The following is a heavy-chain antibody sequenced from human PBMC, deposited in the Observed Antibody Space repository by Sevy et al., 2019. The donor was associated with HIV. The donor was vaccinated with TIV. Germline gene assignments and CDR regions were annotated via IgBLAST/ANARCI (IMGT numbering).Heavy chain of an antibody. D-gene: IGHD1-26*01. Sequence: GGSLRLSCAASGFPFSSYSFYWVRQAPGKGLEYVSAIGSDGETTLYASSVKGRFTISRDNSKNTVCLQMGRLRSEDMGVYYCARDSGTYQAFDLWGRGTMVTVSS. J-gene: IGHJ3*01. CDR3: ARDSGTYQAFDL. CDR2: IGSDGETT. CDR1: GFPFSSYS. V-gene: IGHV3-64*01.